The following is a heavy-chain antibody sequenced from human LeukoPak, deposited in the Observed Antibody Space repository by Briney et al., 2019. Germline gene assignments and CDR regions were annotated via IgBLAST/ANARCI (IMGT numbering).Heavy chain of an antibody. CDR2: TYYRSQWYI. D-gene: IGHD3-22*01. CDR3: ARGSGYYDTGSFSFVDN. CDR1: GDSVSSDSAA. V-gene: IGHV6-1*01. Sequence: SQTLSLTCAISGDSVSSDSAAWNWIRQSPSRGLEWLGRTYYRSQWYIDYAVSVKTRMTINPDTSRNQFSLELKSVTPEDTGVYYCARGSGYYDTGSFSFVDNWGQGTLVTVSS. J-gene: IGHJ4*02.